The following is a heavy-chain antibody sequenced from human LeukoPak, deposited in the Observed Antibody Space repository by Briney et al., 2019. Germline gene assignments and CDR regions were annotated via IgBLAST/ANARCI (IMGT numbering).Heavy chain of an antibody. Sequence: ASVKVSCKASGYTFTGYYIHWVRQAPGEGLEWMGRINPNSGGTNYAQMFQGTVTMTGDMSMTTAYMELRRLRSGDTAVYYWAREGVQNEAFDIWGQGTMVTVSS. CDR1: GYTFTGYY. V-gene: IGHV1-2*06. CDR3: AREGVQNEAFDI. D-gene: IGHD1-1*01. J-gene: IGHJ3*02. CDR2: INPNSGGT.